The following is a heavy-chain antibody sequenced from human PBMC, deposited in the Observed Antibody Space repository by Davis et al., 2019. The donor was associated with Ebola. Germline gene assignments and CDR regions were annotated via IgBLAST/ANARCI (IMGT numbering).Heavy chain of an antibody. J-gene: IGHJ1*01. CDR1: GFTFSSYA. CDR2: ISGSGGST. CDR3: ARGEGGYSYGFFQH. D-gene: IGHD5-18*01. V-gene: IGHV3-23*01. Sequence: GESLKISCAASGFTFSSYAMSWVRQAPGKGLEWVSAISGSGGSTYYADSVKGRFTISRDNSKNTLYLQMNSLRAEDTAVYYCARGEGGYSYGFFQHWGQGTLVTVSS.